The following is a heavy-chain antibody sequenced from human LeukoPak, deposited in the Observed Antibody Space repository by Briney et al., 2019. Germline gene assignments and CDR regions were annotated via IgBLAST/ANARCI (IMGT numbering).Heavy chain of an antibody. Sequence: ASVKVSCKASGYTFTSYDINWVRQATGQGLEWMGWMNPNSGNTGHAQKFQGRVTMTRNTSISTAYMELSSLRSEDTAVYYCARGRKAGAARPRTLYYFDYWGQGTLVTVSS. CDR1: GYTFTSYD. J-gene: IGHJ4*02. V-gene: IGHV1-8*01. CDR3: ARGRKAGAARPRTLYYFDY. CDR2: MNPNSGNT. D-gene: IGHD6-6*01.